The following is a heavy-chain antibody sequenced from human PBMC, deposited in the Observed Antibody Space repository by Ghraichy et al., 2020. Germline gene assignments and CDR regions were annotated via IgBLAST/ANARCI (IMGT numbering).Heavy chain of an antibody. Sequence: GGSLRLSCAASGFTVGNYWMSWVRQAPGKGLEWVANINEDGSETYYGDSVKGRFTIFRDNAKKSLYLQMNSLRAEDTAVYYCGRFRPFDYWGQGTLVPVSS. V-gene: IGHV3-7*01. CDR3: GRFRPFDY. J-gene: IGHJ4*02. CDR1: GFTVGNYW. CDR2: INEDGSET.